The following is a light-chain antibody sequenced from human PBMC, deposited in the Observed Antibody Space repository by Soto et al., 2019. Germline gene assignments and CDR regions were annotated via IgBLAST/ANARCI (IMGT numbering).Light chain of an antibody. Sequence: QSALTQPASVSGSPGQSITISCTGTSSDVGIYNYVSWYQHHPGKAPKLMIHEVSNRPSGVSYRFSGSKSGNTASLTISGLQAEDEADYYCSSYTTSSTRVFGGGTKLTVL. CDR1: SSDVGIYNY. CDR2: EVS. CDR3: SSYTTSSTRV. J-gene: IGLJ3*02. V-gene: IGLV2-14*01.